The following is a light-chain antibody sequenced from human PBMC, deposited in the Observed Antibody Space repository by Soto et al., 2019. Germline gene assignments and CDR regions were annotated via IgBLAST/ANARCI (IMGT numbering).Light chain of an antibody. J-gene: IGKJ1*01. V-gene: IGKV2D-29*01. CDR3: MQTKQLPVT. CDR2: EVS. CDR1: QSVLHSDGKTH. Sequence: DILLTQSPLPLSVTPGQPASMSCSSSQSVLHSDGKTHLYWYLQLPGQPPHLLIYEVSHRFSGVPDRFSGCGSGTDFTLTVSRVEAEDVGVYYCMQTKQLPVTFGQGTKVDIK.